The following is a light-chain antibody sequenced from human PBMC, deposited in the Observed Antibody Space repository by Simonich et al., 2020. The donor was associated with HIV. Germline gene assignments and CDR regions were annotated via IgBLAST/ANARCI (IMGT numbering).Light chain of an antibody. CDR3: QQYYSTPPIT. J-gene: IGKJ5*01. Sequence: DIVMTQSPDSLAVSLGERATINCKSSQSVLSSSNNKNSLVWYQQKPEQPPKLLIYWASTRESGVPDRFSGSGSGTDFTLTISSLQAEDVAVYYCQQYYSTPPITFGQGTRLEIK. CDR2: WAS. CDR1: QSVLSSSNNKNS. V-gene: IGKV4-1*01.